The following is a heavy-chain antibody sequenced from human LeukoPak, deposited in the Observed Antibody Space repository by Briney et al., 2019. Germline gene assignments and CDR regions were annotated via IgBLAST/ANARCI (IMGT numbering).Heavy chain of an antibody. CDR1: GFTFSSCA. Sequence: GGSLRLSCAASGFTFSSCAMSWVRQAPGKGLEWVSAISGSGGSTYYADSVKGRFTISRDNAQNSLSLQMNSLRAEDTAVYYCAMYYDSSGKNYWGQGTLVSVSS. D-gene: IGHD3-22*01. CDR3: AMYYDSSGKNY. CDR2: ISGSGGST. V-gene: IGHV3-23*01. J-gene: IGHJ4*02.